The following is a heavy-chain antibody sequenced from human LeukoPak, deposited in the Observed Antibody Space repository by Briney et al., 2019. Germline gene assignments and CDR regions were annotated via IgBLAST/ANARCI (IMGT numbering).Heavy chain of an antibody. J-gene: IGHJ5*02. D-gene: IGHD3-3*01. CDR3: ARDESYDLKKENWFDP. Sequence: SVKVSCKASGGTFSSYAISWVRQAPGQGLEWMGGIIPIFGTANYAQKFQGRVTMTTDTSTSTANMELRSLRSDDTAVYYCARDESYDLKKENWFDPWGQGTLVTVSS. CDR2: IIPIFGTA. V-gene: IGHV1-69*05. CDR1: GGTFSSYA.